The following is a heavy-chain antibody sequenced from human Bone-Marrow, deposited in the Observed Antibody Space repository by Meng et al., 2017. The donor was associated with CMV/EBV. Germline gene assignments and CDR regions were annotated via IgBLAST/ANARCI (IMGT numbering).Heavy chain of an antibody. CDR3: ASNICDSTTCPLDN. CDR2: ISSSSSTI. CDR1: GFTFSSYS. V-gene: IGHV3-48*04. Sequence: GGSLRFSCAASGFTFSSYSMNWVRQAPGKGLEWVSYISSSSSTIYYADSVKGRFAISRDNARNSLYLQMNSLRAEDTAVYYCASNICDSTTCPLDNWGHGTRVTVYS. D-gene: IGHD2/OR15-2a*01. J-gene: IGHJ4*01.